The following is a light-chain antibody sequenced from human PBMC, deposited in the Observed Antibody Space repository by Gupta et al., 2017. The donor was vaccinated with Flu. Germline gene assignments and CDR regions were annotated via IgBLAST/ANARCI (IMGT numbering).Light chain of an antibody. Sequence: QSALTQPASVSGSPGRSITISCTGTSSDVGDSYYVSWYQQHPGIAPKLIIYEVSIRPSGVSNRFSGSKSGNTASLTISGLQAEDEAAYYCSSYTYSSTSIYVFGTGTKVTVL. CDR2: EVS. J-gene: IGLJ1*01. V-gene: IGLV2-14*01. CDR1: SSDVGDSYY. CDR3: SSYTYSSTSIYV.